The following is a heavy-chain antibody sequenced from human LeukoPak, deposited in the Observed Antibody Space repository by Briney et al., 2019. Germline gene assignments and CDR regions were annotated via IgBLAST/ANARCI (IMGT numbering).Heavy chain of an antibody. CDR1: GFTCSSYG. V-gene: IGHV3-30*02. CDR2: IRYDGSNK. J-gene: IGHJ5*02. CDR3: AKDRFVKGSGWYNWFDP. Sequence: GGSLRLSCAASGFTCSSYGVHWVRQAPGKGLEWVAFIRYDGSNKYYADSVKGRFTISRDNSKNTLYLQMNSLRAEDTAVYYCAKDRFVKGSGWYNWFDPWGQGTLVTVSS. D-gene: IGHD6-19*01.